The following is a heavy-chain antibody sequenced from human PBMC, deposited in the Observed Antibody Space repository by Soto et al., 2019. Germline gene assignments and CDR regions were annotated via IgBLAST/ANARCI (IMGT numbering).Heavy chain of an antibody. CDR2: INPNSGGT. D-gene: IGHD3-16*02. CDR3: AREISDYVWGSYRLFDY. V-gene: IGHV1-2*02. Sequence: QVQLVQSGAELKKPGASVKVSCKASGYTFTGYYMHWVRQAPGQGLEWMGWINPNSGGTNYAQKFQGRVNMTSDTSISTSYMELSRLRSDDTAVYYCAREISDYVWGSYRLFDYWGQGTLVTVSS. J-gene: IGHJ4*02. CDR1: GYTFTGYY.